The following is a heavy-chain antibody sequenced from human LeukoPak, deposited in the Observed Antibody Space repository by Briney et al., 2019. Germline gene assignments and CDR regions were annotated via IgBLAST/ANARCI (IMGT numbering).Heavy chain of an antibody. D-gene: IGHD4-17*01. Sequence: GGSLRLSCAASGFTFSNYAMSWVRQAPGKGLEWVAVIWYDGSNKYYADSVKGRFTISRDNSKNTLYLQMNSLRAEATAVYYCARKDGDNWFDPWGQGTLVTVSS. CDR1: GFTFSNYA. J-gene: IGHJ5*02. CDR3: ARKDGDNWFDP. V-gene: IGHV3-33*08. CDR2: IWYDGSNK.